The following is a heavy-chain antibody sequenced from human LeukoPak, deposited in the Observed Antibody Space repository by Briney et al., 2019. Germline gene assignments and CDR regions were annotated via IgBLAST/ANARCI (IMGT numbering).Heavy chain of an antibody. CDR1: GFTFSSYS. CDR3: ARRGKSLDSGWYVAAFDI. J-gene: IGHJ3*02. CDR2: IIGSSSTI. Sequence: GGSLRLSCAASGFTFSSYSMNWVRQAPRKGLEWVSYIIGSSSTIYYADSVKGRFTISRDNAKNSLYLQMNSLRAEDTAVYYCARRGKSLDSGWYVAAFDIWGQGTMVTVSS. V-gene: IGHV3-48*04. D-gene: IGHD6-19*01.